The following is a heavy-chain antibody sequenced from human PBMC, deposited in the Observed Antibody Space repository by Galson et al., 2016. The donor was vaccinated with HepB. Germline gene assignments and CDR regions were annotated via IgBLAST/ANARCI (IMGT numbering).Heavy chain of an antibody. CDR2: IDTTSQYI. D-gene: IGHD2-15*01. Sequence: SLRLSCAASGFPFTTYSMNWVRQAPGKGLEWVSSIDTTSQYIYYAHSVRGRFAISRDNTKNSLFLQMNGLRAEDAAVYFCARVFCSGRGCYQRDDSFDIWGQGTMVTVSS. J-gene: IGHJ3*02. CDR3: ARVFCSGRGCYQRDDSFDI. V-gene: IGHV3-21*01. CDR1: GFPFTTYS.